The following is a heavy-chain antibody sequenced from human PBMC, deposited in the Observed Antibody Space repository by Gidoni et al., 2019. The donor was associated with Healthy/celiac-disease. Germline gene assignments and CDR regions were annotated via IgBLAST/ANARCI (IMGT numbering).Heavy chain of an antibody. D-gene: IGHD2-2*02. V-gene: IGHV4-59*08. CDR3: ARLDCSSTSCYTAGAFDI. CDR2: IYYSGST. Sequence: SWIRQPPGKGLEWIGYIYYSGSTNYNPSLKSLVTISVDTSKNQFSLKLSSVTAADTAVYYCARLDCSSTSCYTAGAFDIWGQGTMVTVSS. J-gene: IGHJ3*02.